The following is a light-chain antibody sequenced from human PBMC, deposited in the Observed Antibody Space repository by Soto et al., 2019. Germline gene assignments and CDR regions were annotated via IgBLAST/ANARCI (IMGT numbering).Light chain of an antibody. CDR1: QTVSITY. Sequence: VLTQSPGTLSLSPGESATLSCRASQTVSITYLAWYQQKPGQAPRLLIYGASSRATGVPDRFSGSGSGTDFTLTISRLEPEDFAVYYCQQYGSSLITFGQGTRLEIK. CDR2: GAS. CDR3: QQYGSSLIT. V-gene: IGKV3-20*01. J-gene: IGKJ5*01.